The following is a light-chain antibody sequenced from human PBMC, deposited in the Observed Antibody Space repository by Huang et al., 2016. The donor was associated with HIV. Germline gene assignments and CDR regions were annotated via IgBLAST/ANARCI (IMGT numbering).Light chain of an antibody. CDR2: DAS. J-gene: IGKJ4*01. Sequence: EIVLTQSPATLSLSPGERATLSCRASQSVSSYLAWYQQKPGQAPRLLIYDASSRATGIPARFSGSGSGTDFTLTINSLEPEDFAVYYCQQRSNWRITFGGGTKVEIK. CDR1: QSVSSY. CDR3: QQRSNWRIT. V-gene: IGKV3-11*01.